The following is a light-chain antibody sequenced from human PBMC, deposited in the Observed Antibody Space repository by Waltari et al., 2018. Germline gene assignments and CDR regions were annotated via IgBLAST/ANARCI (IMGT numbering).Light chain of an antibody. CDR2: GAS. J-gene: IGKJ1*01. CDR1: QSVSRS. V-gene: IGKV3-20*01. CDR3: QHYVRLPVT. Sequence: EIVLTQSQGTLSLSPGERATLSCRASQSVSRSLAWYQQKPGQAPRLLIYGASSRATGVPDRVSGSGSGTDFSLTISRLEPEDFAVYYCQHYVRLPVTFGQGTKVEIK.